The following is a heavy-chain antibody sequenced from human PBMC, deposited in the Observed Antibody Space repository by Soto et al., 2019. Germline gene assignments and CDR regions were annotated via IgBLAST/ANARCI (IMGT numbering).Heavy chain of an antibody. CDR1: GDSVSSNSAA. J-gene: IGHJ6*03. CDR2: TYYRSKWYN. Sequence: PSQTLSLTCAISGDSVSSNSAAWNWIRQSPSRGLEWLGRTYYRSKWYNDYAVSVKSRITINPDTSKNQFSLQLNSVTPEDTAVYYCARGSYYDFWSGRPLYYYYMDVWGKGTTVTVSS. V-gene: IGHV6-1*01. D-gene: IGHD3-3*01. CDR3: ARGSYYDFWSGRPLYYYYMDV.